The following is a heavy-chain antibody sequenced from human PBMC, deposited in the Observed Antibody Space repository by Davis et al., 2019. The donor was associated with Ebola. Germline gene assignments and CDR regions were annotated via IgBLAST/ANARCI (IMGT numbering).Heavy chain of an antibody. Sequence: MPSETLSLTCTVSGGSISSYYWSWIRQPPGKGLEWIGYIYYSGSTNYNPSLKSRVTISVDTSKNQFSLKLSSVTAADTAVYYCACMIAVAGFVPLYWGQGTLVTVSS. D-gene: IGHD6-19*01. J-gene: IGHJ4*02. V-gene: IGHV4-59*08. CDR3: ACMIAVAGFVPLY. CDR2: IYYSGST. CDR1: GGSISSYY.